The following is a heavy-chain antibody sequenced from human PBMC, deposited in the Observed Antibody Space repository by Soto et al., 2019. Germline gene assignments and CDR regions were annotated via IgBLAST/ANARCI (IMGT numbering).Heavy chain of an antibody. CDR1: GGSISSYY. D-gene: IGHD5-18*01. CDR3: ASEGEDRAMVSMGVSYYYYYGMDV. CDR2: IYYSGST. J-gene: IGHJ6*02. V-gene: IGHV4-59*01. Sequence: PSQTLSLTCTVSGGSISSYYWSWIRQPPGKGLEWIGYIYYSGSTNYNPSLKSRVTISVDTSKNQFSLKLSSVTAADTAVHYCASEGEDRAMVSMGVSYYYYYGMDVWGQATTVTHSS.